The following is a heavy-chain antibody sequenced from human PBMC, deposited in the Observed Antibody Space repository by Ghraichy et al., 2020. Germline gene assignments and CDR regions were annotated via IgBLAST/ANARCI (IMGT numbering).Heavy chain of an antibody. CDR2: IYYGGSA. CDR1: GASISSRYS. J-gene: IGHJ6*02. V-gene: IGHV4-30-2*01. Sequence: SETLSLTCDISGASISSRYSWTWLRQAPGKGLEWIGYIYYGGSAHYNPSLKSRATILVDRFRDRFSLDLKSVTAADAAVYYCAVLASNGMDVWGQGTTVTVSS. CDR3: AVLASNGMDV.